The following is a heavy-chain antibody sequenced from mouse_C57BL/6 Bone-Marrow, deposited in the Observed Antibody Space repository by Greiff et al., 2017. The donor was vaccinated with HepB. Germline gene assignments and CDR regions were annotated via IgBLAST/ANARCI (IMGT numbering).Heavy chain of an antibody. Sequence: QVQLQQPGAELVKPGASVKLSCKASGYTFTSYWMHWVKQSPGQGLEWIGMIHPNSGSTNYNEKFKSKATLTVDKSSSTAYMQLSSLTSEDSAVYYCARRDYSNWFAYWGQGTLVTVSA. V-gene: IGHV1-64*01. CDR3: ARRDYSNWFAY. CDR1: GYTFTSYW. J-gene: IGHJ3*01. D-gene: IGHD2-5*01. CDR2: IHPNSGST.